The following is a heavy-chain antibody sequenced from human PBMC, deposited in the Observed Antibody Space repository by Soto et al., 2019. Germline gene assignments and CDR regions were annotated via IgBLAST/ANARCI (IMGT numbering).Heavy chain of an antibody. J-gene: IGHJ4*02. V-gene: IGHV4-61*01. CDR3: ARGSNWNTPFLWDY. CDR1: GGSVNNDNYY. D-gene: IGHD1-1*01. CDR2: IYYSGST. Sequence: SETLSLTCTVSGGSVNNDNYYWSWIRQPPGKGLQWIGYIYYSGSTNYNPSLKSRVTISVDTSKNQFSLKLSSVTAADTAVYYCARGSNWNTPFLWDYWGQGNLVTVSS.